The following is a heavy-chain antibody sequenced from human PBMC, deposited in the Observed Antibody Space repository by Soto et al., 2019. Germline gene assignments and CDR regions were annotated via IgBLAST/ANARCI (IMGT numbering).Heavy chain of an antibody. CDR3: ARSRTVTSDF. D-gene: IGHD4-17*01. CDR1: GFIFIDYY. Sequence: QVQLLQSGAEVKKPGASVKVSCKASGFIFIDYYMHWVRQAPGQGLEWMGWINPHNGDTNYAQKFQGTVTMTRDTSISPAYMELSSLRSDDTAVYYCARSRTVTSDFWGQGTLVTVSS. CDR2: INPHNGDT. V-gene: IGHV1-2*02. J-gene: IGHJ4*02.